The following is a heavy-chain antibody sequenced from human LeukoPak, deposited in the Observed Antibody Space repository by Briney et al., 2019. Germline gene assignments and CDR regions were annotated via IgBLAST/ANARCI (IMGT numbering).Heavy chain of an antibody. Sequence: KPSETLSLTCAVYGVSFSGYYWSWIRQPPGKGLEWIGEINHSGSTNYNPSLKSRVTISDTSKNQFSLKLSSVTAADTAVYYCARGTKVVPANYWGQGTLVTVSS. CDR3: ARGTKVVPANY. J-gene: IGHJ4*02. V-gene: IGHV4-34*01. D-gene: IGHD2-2*01. CDR1: GVSFSGYY. CDR2: INHSGST.